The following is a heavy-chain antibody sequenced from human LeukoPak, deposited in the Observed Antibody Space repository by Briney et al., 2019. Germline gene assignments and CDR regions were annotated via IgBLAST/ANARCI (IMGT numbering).Heavy chain of an antibody. CDR2: VNTNTGNP. V-gene: IGHV7-4-1*02. CDR1: GYTFTRYA. J-gene: IGHJ4*02. D-gene: IGHD2-21*02. Sequence: ASVRVSCQASGYTFTRYAMNWARQATGQGREWMGWVNTNTGNPTYDQGFTGRFVFSLDTSVSTAYLQISSLKAEDTAVYYCARGSGVVVTAIRYYFDYWGQGTLVTVSS. CDR3: ARGSGVVVTAIRYYFDY.